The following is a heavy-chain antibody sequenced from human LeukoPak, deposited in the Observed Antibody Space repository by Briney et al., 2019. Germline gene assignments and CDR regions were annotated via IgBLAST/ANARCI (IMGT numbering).Heavy chain of an antibody. Sequence: PGGSLRLSCAASGFTFSSYAMSWVRQAPGKGLEWVSAISGTGGSTYYADSVKGRFTISRDNSKNTLYVQMNSLRAEDTAVYYCAKGKTKVTPRGLDIWGQGTMVTVSS. CDR1: GFTFSSYA. CDR3: AKGKTKVTPRGLDI. V-gene: IGHV3-23*01. J-gene: IGHJ3*02. D-gene: IGHD4-17*01. CDR2: ISGTGGST.